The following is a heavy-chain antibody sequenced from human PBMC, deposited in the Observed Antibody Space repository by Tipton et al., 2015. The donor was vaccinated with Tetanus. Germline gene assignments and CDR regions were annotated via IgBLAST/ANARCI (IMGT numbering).Heavy chain of an antibody. CDR3: AKHGDTSRNYYFDY. J-gene: IGHJ4*02. CDR1: GGSISSIS. CDR2: IFYSGST. Sequence: GLVKPSETLSVTCTVSGGSISSISWIRQPPGKGLEWIGNIFYSGSTSYNPSLKSRVTLSVDTSGNHFSLKLTSVTAADTAIYYCAKHGDTSRNYYFDYWGQGALVTVSS. D-gene: IGHD6-13*01. V-gene: IGHV4-39*01.